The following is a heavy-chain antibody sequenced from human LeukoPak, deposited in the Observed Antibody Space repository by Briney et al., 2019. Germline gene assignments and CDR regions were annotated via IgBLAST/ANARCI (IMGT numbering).Heavy chain of an antibody. CDR2: IYYSGST. J-gene: IGHJ6*03. CDR1: GGSISSYY. CDR3: ARRGLSSSYYYYYYMDV. Sequence: SETLSLTCTVSGGSISSYYWSWIRQPPGKGLEWTGYIYYSGSTNYNPSLKSRVTISVDTSKNQFSLKLSSVTAADTAVYYCARRGLSSSYYYYYYMDVWGKGTTVTVSS. V-gene: IGHV4-59*01. D-gene: IGHD6-6*01.